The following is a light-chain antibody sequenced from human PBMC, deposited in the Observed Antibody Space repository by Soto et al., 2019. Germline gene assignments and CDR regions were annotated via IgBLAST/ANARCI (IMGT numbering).Light chain of an antibody. V-gene: IGKV1-39*01. CDR2: AAS. Sequence: DIQMTQSPSSLSASVGDRVTITCRASQSISNYLNWYQQKPGKAPELLIYAASSLQSGGPSRFSGSGSGTDFSLTISSLQPEDCATYYCQQSYSTLMYTFGQGTKLEIK. J-gene: IGKJ2*01. CDR1: QSISNY. CDR3: QQSYSTLMYT.